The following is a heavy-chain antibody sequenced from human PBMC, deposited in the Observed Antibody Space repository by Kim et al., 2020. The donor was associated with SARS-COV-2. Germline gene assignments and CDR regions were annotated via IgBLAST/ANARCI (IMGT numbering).Heavy chain of an antibody. V-gene: IGHV2-5*02. CDR2: IYWDDDK. D-gene: IGHD5-12*01. CDR3: AHRLNSIYGYNF. Sequence: SGPTLVNPTQTLTLTCTFSGFSLSTSGGAVGWIRQPPGKALEWLALIYWDDDKRYSPSLKSRLTITKDTAKNQVVLTMTNMDTVDTATYYCAHRLNSIYGYNFRGQGTQVTVSS. J-gene: IGHJ4*02. CDR1: GFSLSTSGGA.